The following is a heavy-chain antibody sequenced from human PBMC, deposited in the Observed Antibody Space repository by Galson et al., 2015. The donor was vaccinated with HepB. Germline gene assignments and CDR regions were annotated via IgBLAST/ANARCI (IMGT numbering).Heavy chain of an antibody. CDR3: ARDRVVAGGGDWFDP. CDR2: ISPYNRDT. Sequence: SVKVSCKASGYTFSTYSITWVRQAPGQGLEWMGWISPYNRDTNYARKVQGRVTMTIDTFTDTAYMELRSLRSDDTAVYYCARDRVVAGGGDWFDPWGQGTLVTVSS. CDR1: GYTFSTYS. D-gene: IGHD6-13*01. V-gene: IGHV1-18*01. J-gene: IGHJ5*02.